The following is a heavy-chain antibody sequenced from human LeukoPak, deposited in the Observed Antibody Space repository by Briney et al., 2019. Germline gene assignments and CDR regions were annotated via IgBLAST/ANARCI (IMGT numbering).Heavy chain of an antibody. CDR2: ISGSGDST. CDR1: GFTFSSYA. V-gene: IGHV3-23*01. CDR3: ARGSKKHIVVVTAIPPFDY. Sequence: GGSLRLSCAASGFTFSSYAMSWVRQAPGKGLEWVSAISGSGDSTYYADSVKGRFTISRDNSKNTLYLQMNSLRAEDTAVYYCARGSKKHIVVVTAIPPFDYWGQGTLVTVSS. J-gene: IGHJ4*02. D-gene: IGHD2-21*02.